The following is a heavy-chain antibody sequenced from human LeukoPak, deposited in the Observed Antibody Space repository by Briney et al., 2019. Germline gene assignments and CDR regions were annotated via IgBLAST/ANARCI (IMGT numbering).Heavy chain of an antibody. CDR2: IYPADSTA. CDR1: GYSFTTYW. J-gene: IGHJ4*02. Sequence: GESLKISCKASGYSFTTYWIGWVRPMPGKGLEWMGIIYPADSTAHYSPSFQGQVTISVDKSINTAYLQWSRLKASDTAMYYCARVQYCSGGSCYSAGGRYFDYWGQGTLVSVSS. D-gene: IGHD2-15*01. CDR3: ARVQYCSGGSCYSAGGRYFDY. V-gene: IGHV5-51*01.